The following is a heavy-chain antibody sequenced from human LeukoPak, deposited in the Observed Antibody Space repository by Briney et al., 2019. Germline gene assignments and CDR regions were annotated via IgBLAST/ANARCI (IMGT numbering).Heavy chain of an antibody. Sequence: PSETLSLTCSVPGGSISSGDYFWTWIRQPPGKGLEYIGYIYYSGTTYYNPSLKSRITMSVDMSANQFSLRPTSVSAADTAVYYCTRAYWIGFHFDSWGQGILVSVSS. CDR2: IYYSGTT. CDR1: GGSISSGDYF. V-gene: IGHV4-30-4*01. CDR3: TRAYWIGFHFDS. J-gene: IGHJ4*02. D-gene: IGHD3-3*01.